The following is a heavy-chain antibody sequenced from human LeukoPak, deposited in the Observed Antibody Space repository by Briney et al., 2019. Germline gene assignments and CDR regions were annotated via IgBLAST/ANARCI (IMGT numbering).Heavy chain of an antibody. CDR2: IRYDGSNK. V-gene: IGHV3-30*02. J-gene: IGHJ6*02. Sequence: GGSLRLSCAASGFTFSSYGMHWVRQAPGKGLEWVAFIRYDGSNKYYADSVKGRFTISRDNSKNTLYLQMNSLRAEDTAVYYCARDGDPDSDQWELLSYYYYGMDVWGQGTTVTVSS. D-gene: IGHD1-26*01. CDR3: ARDGDPDSDQWELLSYYYYGMDV. CDR1: GFTFSSYG.